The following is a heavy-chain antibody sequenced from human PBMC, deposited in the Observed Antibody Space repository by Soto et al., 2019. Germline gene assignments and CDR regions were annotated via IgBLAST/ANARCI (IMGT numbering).Heavy chain of an antibody. CDR3: TRGGMPYSSWNYYFNGMDI. CDR1: GYTFTDYY. J-gene: IGHJ6*02. CDR2: IKPKSGAT. D-gene: IGHD6-19*01. Sequence: QAQVEQSGAEVKKPGASVKVSCKSSGYTFTDYYMHWVRQAPGQGLEWMGWIKPKSGATNYAQKFRGRVSMTRDTSTSTVYMELTKLTSDDTAVYYCTRGGMPYSSWNYYFNGMDIWGQGTTVTVAS. V-gene: IGHV1-2*02.